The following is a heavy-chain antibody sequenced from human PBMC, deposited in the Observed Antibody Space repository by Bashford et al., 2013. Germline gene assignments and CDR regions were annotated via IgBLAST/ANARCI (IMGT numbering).Heavy chain of an antibody. CDR3: ARLELPPYSNWGSSSYYYGMDV. V-gene: IGHV1-18*01. D-gene: IGHD4-11*01. Sequence: WVRQAPGQGLEWMGWISAYNGNTNYAQKLQGRVTMTTDTSTSTAYMELRSLRSDDTAVYYCARLELPPYSNWGSSSYYYGMDVWGQGTTVTVSS. CDR2: ISAYNGNT. J-gene: IGHJ6*02.